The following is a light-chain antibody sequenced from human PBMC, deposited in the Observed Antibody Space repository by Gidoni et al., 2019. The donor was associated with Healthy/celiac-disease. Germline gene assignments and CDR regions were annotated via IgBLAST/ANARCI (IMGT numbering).Light chain of an antibody. Sequence: DIQMTQSPSSLSASVVDRVTITCRASQSIRRYLNCYQQKRGKAPKLLIYAASSLQSGVPLMFSGSVSGAYFTLTISSVQTEDFSTYYCQQSYSTPPTFGGGTKVEIK. CDR3: QQSYSTPPT. V-gene: IGKV1-39*01. J-gene: IGKJ4*01. CDR2: AAS. CDR1: QSIRRY.